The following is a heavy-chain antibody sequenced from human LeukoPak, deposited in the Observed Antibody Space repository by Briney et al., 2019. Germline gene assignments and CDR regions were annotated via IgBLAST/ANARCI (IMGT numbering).Heavy chain of an antibody. V-gene: IGHV4-4*08. CDR1: GGSISSYY. CDR3: ASMLGELSLWYFDY. D-gene: IGHD3-16*02. Sequence: PSETLSLTCTVSGGSISSYYWSWIRQPPGKGLEWIGYIYTSGSTNYNPSLKSRVTMSVDTSKNQFSLKLSSVTAADTAVYYCASMLGELSLWYFDYWGQGTLVTVSS. CDR2: IYTSGST. J-gene: IGHJ4*02.